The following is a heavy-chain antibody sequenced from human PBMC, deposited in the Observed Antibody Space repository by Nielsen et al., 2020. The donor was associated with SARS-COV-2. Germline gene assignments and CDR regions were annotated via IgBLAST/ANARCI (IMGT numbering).Heavy chain of an antibody. CDR3: ATYSSSWKNYFDY. J-gene: IGHJ4*02. Sequence: SETLSLTCAVYGGSFSSYYWSWIRQPPGKGLEWIGYIYYSGSTSYNPSLKSRVTISVDTSKNQFSLNLSSVTAADTAVYYCATYSSSWKNYFDYWGQGTLVTVSS. V-gene: IGHV4-59*08. CDR2: IYYSGST. D-gene: IGHD6-13*01. CDR1: GGSFSSYY.